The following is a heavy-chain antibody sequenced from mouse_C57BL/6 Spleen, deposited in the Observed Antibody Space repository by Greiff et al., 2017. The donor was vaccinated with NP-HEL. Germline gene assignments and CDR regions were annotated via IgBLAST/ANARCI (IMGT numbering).Heavy chain of an antibody. CDR2: INPSTGGT. CDR3: ARGDLLTTAVGGFAY. D-gene: IGHD1-2*01. J-gene: IGHJ3*01. V-gene: IGHV1-42*01. Sequence: EVQLQQSGPELVKPGASVKISCKASGYSFTGYYMNWVKQSPEKSLEWIGEINPSTGGTTYNQKFKAKATLTVDQYSSTAYMQLKSLTSEDSAVYYCARGDLLTTAVGGFAYWGQGTLVTVSA. CDR1: GYSFTGYY.